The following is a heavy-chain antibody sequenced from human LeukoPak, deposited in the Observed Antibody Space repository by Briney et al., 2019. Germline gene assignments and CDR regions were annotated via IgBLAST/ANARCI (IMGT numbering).Heavy chain of an antibody. D-gene: IGHD3-9*01. CDR2: ISNDGSNK. V-gene: IGHV3-30*01. CDR3: ARDTDYDLLTYYAPTYFDH. Sequence: GGSLRLSCTASGFTFSTYAMHWVRQAPGKGLEWVAVISNDGSNKFYAESLKGRLTISRDNSRSTLDLQLNSLRTEDTAIYYCARDTDYDLLTYYAPTYFDHWGQGILVTVSS. CDR1: GFTFSTYA. J-gene: IGHJ4*02.